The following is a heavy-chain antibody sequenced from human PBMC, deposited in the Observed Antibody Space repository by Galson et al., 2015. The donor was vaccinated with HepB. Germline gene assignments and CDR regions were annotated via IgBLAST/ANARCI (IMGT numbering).Heavy chain of an antibody. Sequence: SVKVSCKASGYSFTGYYVHWVRQAPGQGLEWMGWINPNTGRTKYPQKFQGRVTMTRDTSISTAYMALSRLRSGDTAVYYCAGLQWDCLGTSCYRVVVDYWGQGTLVTVSS. CDR3: AGLQWDCLGTSCYRVVVDY. V-gene: IGHV1-2*02. CDR2: INPNTGRT. CDR1: GYSFTGYY. J-gene: IGHJ4*01. D-gene: IGHD2-2*02.